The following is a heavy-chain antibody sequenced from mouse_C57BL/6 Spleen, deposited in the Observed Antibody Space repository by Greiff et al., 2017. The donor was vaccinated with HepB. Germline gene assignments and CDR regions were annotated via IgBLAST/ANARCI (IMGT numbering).Heavy chain of an antibody. CDR3: ARSAQATLPWFAY. V-gene: IGHV1-82*01. CDR2: IYPGDGDT. CDR1: GYAFSSSW. Sequence: QVQLKESGPELVKPGASVKISCKASGYAFSSSWMNWVKQRPGKGLEWIGRIYPGDGDTNYNGKFKGKATLTADKSSSTAYMQLSSLTSEDSAVYFCARSAQATLPWFAYWGQGTLVTVSA. D-gene: IGHD3-2*02. J-gene: IGHJ3*01.